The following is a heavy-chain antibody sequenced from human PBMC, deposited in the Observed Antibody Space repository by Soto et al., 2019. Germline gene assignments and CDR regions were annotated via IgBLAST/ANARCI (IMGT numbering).Heavy chain of an antibody. V-gene: IGHV3-48*03. CDR2: IDTSGDAM. CDR3: ARESIGCGGDCLDY. CDR1: GFTFSNQE. J-gene: IGHJ4*02. D-gene: IGHD2-21*01. Sequence: GGSLRLSCAVSGFTFSNQEWNWVRQAPGKGLEWISYIDTSGDAMFYADSVKGRFAVSRDNTMNSLYLQMNSLRAEDRAAYYCARESIGCGGDCLDYWGQGTLVTVSS.